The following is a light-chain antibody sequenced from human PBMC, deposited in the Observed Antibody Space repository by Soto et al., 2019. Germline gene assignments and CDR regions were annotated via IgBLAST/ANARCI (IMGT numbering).Light chain of an antibody. CDR2: EVG. V-gene: IGLV2-14*01. CDR1: SSDVGGYNY. Sequence: QSVLTQPASVSGSLGQSITISCTGTSSDVGGYNYVSWYQQHPGKAPKLMIYEVGNRPSGVSNRFSGSKSVNTASLTISGLQADDEADYYCASYTSSSLWVFGRGTKVTVL. CDR3: ASYTSSSLWV. J-gene: IGLJ3*02.